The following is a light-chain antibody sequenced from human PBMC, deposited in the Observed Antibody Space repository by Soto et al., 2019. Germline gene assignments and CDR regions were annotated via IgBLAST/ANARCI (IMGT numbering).Light chain of an antibody. CDR2: DAS. Sequence: DLQLTQSPSSLSASVGDSVTITCQASQDVSYFLNWFQVKSGEAPKLLIYDASNLETGVPSRFSGSGSRTHLSFTISTLQPEDIATYYCQQYANFPRSFGGGTKVEIK. CDR3: QQYANFPRS. CDR1: QDVSYF. V-gene: IGKV1-33*01. J-gene: IGKJ4*01.